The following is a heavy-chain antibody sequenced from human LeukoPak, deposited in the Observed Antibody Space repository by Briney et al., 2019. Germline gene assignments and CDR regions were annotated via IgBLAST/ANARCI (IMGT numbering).Heavy chain of an antibody. Sequence: SETLSLTCTVSGGSISSYYWTWIRQPPGKGLEWIGYVYYSGSTDYNPSLKSRVTISVDTSNKRFSLNLSSVTAADTAVYYCARRCSGPTCYTDAYDIWGQGTMVTVSS. D-gene: IGHD2-2*02. CDR2: VYYSGST. CDR3: ARRCSGPTCYTDAYDI. J-gene: IGHJ3*02. CDR1: GGSISSYY. V-gene: IGHV4-59*08.